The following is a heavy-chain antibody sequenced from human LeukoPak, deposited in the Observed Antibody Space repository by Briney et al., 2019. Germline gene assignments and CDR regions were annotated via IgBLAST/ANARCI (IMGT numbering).Heavy chain of an antibody. J-gene: IGHJ4*02. CDR3: ARGRGAYPVAGKDY. CDR1: GGTFSSYA. D-gene: IGHD6-19*01. Sequence: GASVKVSCKASGGTFSSYAISWVRQAPGQGLEWMGRIIPILGIANYAQKFQGRVTITADKSTSTVYMELSSLRSEDTAVYYCARGRGAYPVAGKDYWGQGTLVTVSS. CDR2: IIPILGIA. V-gene: IGHV1-69*04.